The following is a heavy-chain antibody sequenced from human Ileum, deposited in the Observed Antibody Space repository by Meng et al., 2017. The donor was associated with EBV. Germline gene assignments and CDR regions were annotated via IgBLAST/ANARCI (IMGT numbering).Heavy chain of an antibody. Sequence: QVHLPASGPGLVTPSGTLSLTCTVAGDSSSSDIWWSWVRQPPGKGLEWIGEVYHRGDTNYNPSLKSRVDISVDKSKNQFYLSLFSVTAADTAVYYCGRDQGRELINHWGQGTLVTVSS. D-gene: IGHD1-7*01. CDR2: VYHRGDT. CDR1: GDSSSSDIW. V-gene: IGHV4-4*02. CDR3: GRDQGRELINH. J-gene: IGHJ4*02.